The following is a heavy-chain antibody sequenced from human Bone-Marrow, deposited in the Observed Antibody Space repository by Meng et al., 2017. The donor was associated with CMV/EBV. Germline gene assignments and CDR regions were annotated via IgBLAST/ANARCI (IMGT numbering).Heavy chain of an antibody. V-gene: IGHV3-48*03. CDR1: GFTFSSFE. J-gene: IGHJ6*02. CDR2: ISSGGSTI. Sequence: GESLKISCTASGFTFSSFEMNWVRQSPGKGLEWVSHISSGGSTIYYADSVRGRFTISRDNSKNSLYLQMNSVRAEDTALYYCVREYYGGKRFEYYYGMDVWGQGTTVTVSS. CDR3: VREYYGGKRFEYYYGMDV. D-gene: IGHD4-23*01.